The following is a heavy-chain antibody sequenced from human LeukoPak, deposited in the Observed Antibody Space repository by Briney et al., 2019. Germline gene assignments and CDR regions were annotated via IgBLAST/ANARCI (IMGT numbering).Heavy chain of an antibody. V-gene: IGHV4-59*01. D-gene: IGHD3-22*01. Sequence: SETLSLTCTVSGGPISSYYWSWIRQPPGTGLEWIGYIYYSGSTNYNPSLKSRVTISVDTSKNQFSLKLSSVTAADTAVYYCARFRGGYYRDAFDIWGQGTMVTVSS. CDR3: ARFRGGYYRDAFDI. J-gene: IGHJ3*02. CDR1: GGPISSYY. CDR2: IYYSGST.